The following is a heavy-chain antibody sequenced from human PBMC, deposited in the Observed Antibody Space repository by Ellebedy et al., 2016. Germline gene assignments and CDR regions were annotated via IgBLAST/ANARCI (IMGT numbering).Heavy chain of an antibody. D-gene: IGHD6-13*01. CDR1: GVYITDYY. J-gene: IGHJ4*02. V-gene: IGHV4-59*01. CDR2: IHHSGTT. CDR3: ARGSGASWYRYYFDY. Sequence: SETLSLTCTVSGVYITDYYWSWIRQPPGKGLEWIGLIHHSGTTEYNPSLQSRVTISLDTSRREFSLRLTSVTAADTAVYYCARGSGASWYRYYFDYWGQGALVTVSS.